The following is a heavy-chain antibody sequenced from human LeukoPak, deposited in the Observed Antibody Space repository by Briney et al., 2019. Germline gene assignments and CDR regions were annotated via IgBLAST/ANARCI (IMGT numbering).Heavy chain of an antibody. CDR3: AKGDAHGDYFYFDN. Sequence: GGSLRLSCAASRFTFGAYAMTWVRQSPGKAREWVSGISGSGVSTFYAVSVKGRFTISRDNSKNTLFLQMGGLSTEDTAVYYCAKGDAHGDYFYFDNWGQGTLVTVSS. CDR2: ISGSGVST. V-gene: IGHV3-23*01. D-gene: IGHD4-17*01. CDR1: RFTFGAYA. J-gene: IGHJ4*02.